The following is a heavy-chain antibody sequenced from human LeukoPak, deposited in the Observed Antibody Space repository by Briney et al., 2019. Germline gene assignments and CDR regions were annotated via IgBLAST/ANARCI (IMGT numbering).Heavy chain of an antibody. J-gene: IGHJ4*02. CDR1: GGSISSRSYY. CDR2: IYYKGNT. D-gene: IGHD1-26*01. V-gene: IGHV4-39*07. CDR3: ARVGESYYAGRTLDY. Sequence: SSETLSLTCTVSGGSISSRSYYWGWIRQPPGKGLEWIGSIYYKGNTYLNPSLKSRVTISEDTSKNQFSLKLNSVTAADTAVYYCARVGESYYAGRTLDYWGQGTLVTVSS.